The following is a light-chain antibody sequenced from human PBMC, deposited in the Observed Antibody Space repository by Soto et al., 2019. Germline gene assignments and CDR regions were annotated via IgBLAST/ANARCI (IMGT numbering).Light chain of an antibody. CDR3: QQYCISPYT. CDR1: QSVSSSY. CDR2: GAS. V-gene: IGKV3-20*01. Sequence: EIVLTQSPGTLSLSPGERATLSCRASQSVSSSYLAWYQQKPGQAPRLLIYGASSRATGIPDRFSGSGSGTDFTLTISRLEPEDFAVYYCQQYCISPYTFGQGTKLEIK. J-gene: IGKJ2*01.